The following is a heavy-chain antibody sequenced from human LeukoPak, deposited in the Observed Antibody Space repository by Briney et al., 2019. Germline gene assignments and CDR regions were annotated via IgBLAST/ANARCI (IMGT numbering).Heavy chain of an antibody. J-gene: IGHJ6*03. CDR3: ARVPATPLGPYYYYMDV. D-gene: IGHD3-16*02. CDR2: IYHSGST. CDR1: GGSISSSNW. Sequence: SGTLSLTCAVSGGSISSSNWWSWVRQPPGKGLEWIGEIYHSGSTNYNPSLKSRVTIPVDKSKNQFSLKLSSVTAADTAVYYCARVPATPLGPYYYYMDVWGKGTTVTVSS. V-gene: IGHV4-4*02.